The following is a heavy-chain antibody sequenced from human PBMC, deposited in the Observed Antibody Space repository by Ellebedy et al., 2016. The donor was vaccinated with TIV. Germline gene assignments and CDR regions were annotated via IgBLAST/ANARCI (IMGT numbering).Heavy chain of an antibody. CDR2: IYSSGDT. CDR1: GGSISGGYYY. CDR3: ARDVVPDSSGSYYYGMDV. D-gene: IGHD3-22*01. Sequence: MPSETLSLTCTVSGGSISGGYYYRGWIRQPPGKGLEWIGYIYSSGDTYYNPSLKSRVSISVDTSKNQFSLKLSSVTAADTAVYYCARDVVPDSSGSYYYGMDVWGQGTTVIVSS. J-gene: IGHJ6*02. V-gene: IGHV4-30-4*01.